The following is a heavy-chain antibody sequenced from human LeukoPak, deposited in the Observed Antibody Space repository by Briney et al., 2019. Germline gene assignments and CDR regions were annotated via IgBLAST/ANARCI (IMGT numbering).Heavy chain of an antibody. Sequence: ASVKVFCKASGYTFTSYDINWVRQATGQGLEWMGWMNPNNGNTGYAQKFQGRVTMTRNTSISTAYMELSSLRFEDTAVYYCARGGLVAGPYYFDYWGQGNLVTVSS. D-gene: IGHD6-19*01. J-gene: IGHJ4*02. CDR2: MNPNNGNT. CDR1: GYTFTSYD. V-gene: IGHV1-8*01. CDR3: ARGGLVAGPYYFDY.